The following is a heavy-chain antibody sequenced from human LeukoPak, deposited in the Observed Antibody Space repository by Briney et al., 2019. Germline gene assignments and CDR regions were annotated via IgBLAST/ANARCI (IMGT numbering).Heavy chain of an antibody. J-gene: IGHJ6*02. V-gene: IGHV4-30-4*01. Sequence: SETLSLTCTVSGGSISSGDYYWSWIRQPPGKGLEWIGYIYYSGSTYYNPSHKSRVTISVDTSKNQFSLKLSSVTAADTAVYYCASLLVALDYYYGMDVWGQGTTVTVSS. D-gene: IGHD3-16*02. CDR3: ASLLVALDYYYGMDV. CDR1: GGSISSGDYY. CDR2: IYYSGST.